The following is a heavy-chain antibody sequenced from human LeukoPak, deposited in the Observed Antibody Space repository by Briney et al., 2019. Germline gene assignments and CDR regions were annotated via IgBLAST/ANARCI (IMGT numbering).Heavy chain of an antibody. CDR2: INPNSGDT. J-gene: IGHJ4*02. Sequence: VASVKVSCKASGYTFTGYYMNWVRQAPGQGLEWMGRINPNSGDTEYGQKFRGRVTMTRDTSISTAYMELSSLRSDDTAVYYCATDNRDIMTGFDYWGQGTLVTVSS. D-gene: IGHD5-12*01. CDR1: GYTFTGYY. CDR3: ATDNRDIMTGFDY. V-gene: IGHV1-2*02.